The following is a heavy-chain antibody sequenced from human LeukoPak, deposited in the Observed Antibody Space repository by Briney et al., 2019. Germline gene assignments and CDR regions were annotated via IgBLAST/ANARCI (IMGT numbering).Heavy chain of an antibody. CDR2: ISTSGSTI. J-gene: IGHJ4*02. D-gene: IGHD6-6*01. CDR3: AREGAIAARHHFDY. Sequence: GGSLRLSCAASRFTFSDYYMSWIRQAPGKGLEWISYISTSGSTIYYADSVKGRFTISRDNAKNSLYQQMNSLRAEDTAVYYCAREGAIAARHHFDYWGQGTLVTVSS. V-gene: IGHV3-11*01. CDR1: RFTFSDYY.